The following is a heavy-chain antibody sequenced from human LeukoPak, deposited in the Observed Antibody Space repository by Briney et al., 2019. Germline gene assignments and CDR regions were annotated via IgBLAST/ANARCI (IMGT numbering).Heavy chain of an antibody. CDR3: ARRRALYSYGSLLFDY. CDR1: GGSISSSSYY. D-gene: IGHD5-18*01. J-gene: IGHJ4*02. Sequence: PSETLSLTCTVSGGSISSSSYYWGWLRQPPGKGLEWIGSIYYSGSTYYNPSLKSRVTISVDTSKNQFSLKLSSVTAADTAVYYCARRRALYSYGSLLFDYWGQGTLVTVSS. V-gene: IGHV4-39*01. CDR2: IYYSGST.